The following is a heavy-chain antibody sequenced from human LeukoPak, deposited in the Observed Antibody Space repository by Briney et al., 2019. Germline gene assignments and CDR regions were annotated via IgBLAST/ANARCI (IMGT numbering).Heavy chain of an antibody. D-gene: IGHD1-26*01. Sequence: PGGSLRLSCAASGFTFSSHWMTWIRQAPGKGLEWVGLIKSKTDGGTSDYAAPVQGRFTISRDDSKNTLYLQMNSLKIEDTAVYYCATDPGEWEPIWGQGTMVTVSS. CDR3: ATDPGEWEPI. J-gene: IGHJ3*02. CDR1: GFTFSSHW. V-gene: IGHV3-15*01. CDR2: IKSKTDGGTS.